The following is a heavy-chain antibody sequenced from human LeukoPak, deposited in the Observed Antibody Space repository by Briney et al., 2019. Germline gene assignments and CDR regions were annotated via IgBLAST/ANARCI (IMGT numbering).Heavy chain of an antibody. V-gene: IGHV3-48*03. D-gene: IGHD3-3*01. CDR2: ISSIGGTI. CDR3: ARGGQGYDLNWFDP. Sequence: GGSLRLSCAASGXTFSSYEMNWVRQAPGKGLEWVSYISSIGGTIYYADSVKGRFTISRDNAKNSLYLQMNSLRAEDTAVYYCARGGQGYDLNWFDPWGQGTLVTVSS. J-gene: IGHJ5*02. CDR1: GXTFSSYE.